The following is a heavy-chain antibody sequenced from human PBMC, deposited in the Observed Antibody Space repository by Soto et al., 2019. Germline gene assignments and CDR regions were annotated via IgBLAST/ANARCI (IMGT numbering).Heavy chain of an antibody. CDR3: ARGSGGYIYGYDY. V-gene: IGHV3-30-3*01. CDR2: ISYDGSNK. D-gene: IGHD5-18*01. Sequence: QVQLVESGGGVVQPGRSLRLSCAASGFTFSSYAVHWVRQAPGKGLEWVALISYDGSNKYYADSVKGRFTISRDNSKNTLYLQMNSLRAEDTAVYYCARGSGGYIYGYDYWSQGTLVTVSS. J-gene: IGHJ4*02. CDR1: GFTFSSYA.